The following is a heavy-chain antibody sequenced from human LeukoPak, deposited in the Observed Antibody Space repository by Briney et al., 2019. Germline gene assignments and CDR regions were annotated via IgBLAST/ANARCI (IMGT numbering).Heavy chain of an antibody. Sequence: GGSLRLSCAASGFTFSSYSMNWVRQAPGKGLEWVSSISSSSSYIYYADSVKGRFTISRDNAKNSLYLQMNSLRAEDTAVYYCARAAEYWYDIKAFDIWGQGTVVTVSS. CDR1: GFTFSSYS. D-gene: IGHD3-9*01. J-gene: IGHJ3*02. CDR3: ARAAEYWYDIKAFDI. V-gene: IGHV3-21*01. CDR2: ISSSSSYI.